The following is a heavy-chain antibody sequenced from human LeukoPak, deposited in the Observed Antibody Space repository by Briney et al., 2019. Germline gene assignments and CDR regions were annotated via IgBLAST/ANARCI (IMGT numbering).Heavy chain of an antibody. D-gene: IGHD2-15*01. J-gene: IGHJ4*02. V-gene: IGHV3-21*04. Sequence: GSLRLSCAASGFTFSSYSMNWVRQAPGKGLEWVSSISSSSSYIYYADSVKGRFTISRDDSRNAVYLQMNSLKTEDTAFYYCARWRSGSCSDWGQGTLVTVSS. CDR1: GFTFSSYS. CDR2: ISSSSSYI. CDR3: ARWRSGSCSD.